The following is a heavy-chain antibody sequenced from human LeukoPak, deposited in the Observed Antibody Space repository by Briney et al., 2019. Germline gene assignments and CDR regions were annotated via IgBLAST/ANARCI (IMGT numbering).Heavy chain of an antibody. CDR3: AGHFGAWHYFDY. Sequence: GESLRLSCAASGFTFSSYAIHWVRQAPGKGLEWVALISYDGSTKYSTDSVKGRFTISRDNSKNTLYLQMNSLRPEDTAVYYCAGHFGAWHYFDYWGQGTLVTVSS. V-gene: IGHV3-30*04. CDR2: ISYDGSTK. CDR1: GFTFSSYA. D-gene: IGHD3-3*01. J-gene: IGHJ4*02.